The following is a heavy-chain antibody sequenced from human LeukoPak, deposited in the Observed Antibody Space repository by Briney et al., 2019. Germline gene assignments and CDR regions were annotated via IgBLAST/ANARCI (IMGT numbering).Heavy chain of an antibody. Sequence: ASVKVSCKAPGYTFSAYYMHWVRQAPGQGLEWRGWINPHSGNTNYAQKFQGRVTMTRDTSISTAYMELSRLRSDDTAVYYCARDFSISWSNWFDPWGQGTLVTVSS. CDR1: GYTFSAYY. J-gene: IGHJ5*02. D-gene: IGHD6-13*01. CDR3: ARDFSISWSNWFDP. CDR2: INPHSGNT. V-gene: IGHV1-2*02.